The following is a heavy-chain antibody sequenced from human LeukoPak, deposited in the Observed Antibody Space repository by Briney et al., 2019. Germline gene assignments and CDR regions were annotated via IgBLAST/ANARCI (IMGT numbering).Heavy chain of an antibody. Sequence: SVKVSCKASGGTFSSSAISWVRQAPGQGLEWMGKIIPILGIANYAQKFQGRVTITADKSTRIAYMEVSSLRSEDTAVYYCARSYYYESSGYYYYPYWGQGTLVTVSS. V-gene: IGHV1-69*04. CDR3: ARSYYYESSGYYYYPY. J-gene: IGHJ4*02. CDR2: IIPILGIA. D-gene: IGHD3-22*01. CDR1: GGTFSSSA.